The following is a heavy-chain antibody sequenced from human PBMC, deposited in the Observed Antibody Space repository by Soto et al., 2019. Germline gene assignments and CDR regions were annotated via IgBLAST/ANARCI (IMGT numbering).Heavy chain of an antibody. V-gene: IGHV4-39*01. CDR3: ATRTGSILTGYGMDV. CDR2: IYYSGST. J-gene: IGHJ6*02. CDR1: GGSISSSSYY. Sequence: SETLSLTCTVSGGSISSSSYYWGWIRQPPGKGLEWFGSIYYSGSTYYNPSLKSRVTISVDTSKNQFSLKLSSVTAADTAVYYCATRTGSILTGYGMDVWGQGTTVTVSS. D-gene: IGHD3-9*01.